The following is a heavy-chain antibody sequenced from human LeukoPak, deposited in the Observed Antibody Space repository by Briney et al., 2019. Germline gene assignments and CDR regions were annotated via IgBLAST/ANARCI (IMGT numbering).Heavy chain of an antibody. J-gene: IGHJ6*02. CDR2: IIPILGIA. Sequence: SVKVSCKASGGTFSRYAISWVRQAPGQGLEWMGRIIPILGIANYAQKFQGRVTITADKSTSTAYMELSSLRSEDTAVYYCASDQYYGSGSYLSLYYYGMDVWGQGTTVTVSS. CDR1: GGTFSRYA. CDR3: ASDQYYGSGSYLSLYYYGMDV. V-gene: IGHV1-69*04. D-gene: IGHD3-10*01.